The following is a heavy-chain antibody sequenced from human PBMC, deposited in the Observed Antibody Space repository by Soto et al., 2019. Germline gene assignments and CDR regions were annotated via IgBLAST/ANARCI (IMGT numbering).Heavy chain of an antibody. CDR2: IYPGDSDT. CDR1: GYRFSSYW. V-gene: IGHV5-51*01. Sequence: GESLKISCKGSGYRFSSYWIAWVRQMPGKGLEWMGIIYPGDSDTRYSPSFEGQVTISADKSNSTAYLQWSSLKASDTAMYYCARQGSNGAYYYYGMDVWGQGTTITVSS. J-gene: IGHJ6*02. D-gene: IGHD3-16*01. CDR3: ARQGSNGAYYYYGMDV.